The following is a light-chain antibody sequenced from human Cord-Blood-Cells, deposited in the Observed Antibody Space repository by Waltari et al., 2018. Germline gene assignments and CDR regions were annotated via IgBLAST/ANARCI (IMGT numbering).Light chain of an antibody. CDR1: SSNIGSNT. Sequence: QSVLTQPPSASGTPGQRVTLSISGSSSNIGSNTVHWYQQLPGTAPKLLVYSKNQRPSGVPDRFSGSKSGTSASLAISGLQSEDEADYYCAAWDDSLNGVVFGGGTKLTVL. J-gene: IGLJ2*01. CDR2: SKN. CDR3: AAWDDSLNGVV. V-gene: IGLV1-44*01.